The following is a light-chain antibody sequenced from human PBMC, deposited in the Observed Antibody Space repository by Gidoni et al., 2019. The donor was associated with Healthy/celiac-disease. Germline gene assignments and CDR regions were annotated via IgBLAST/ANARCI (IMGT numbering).Light chain of an antibody. CDR2: KAS. Sequence: DIPLTQSPSTLSASVGDRVTITCRASQSISSWLAWYQQKPGKAPKLLIYKASSLESGVPPRFSGSGSGTEFTLTISSLQPDDFATYYCQQYNSYQYTFGQGTKLEIK. CDR3: QQYNSYQYT. V-gene: IGKV1-5*03. J-gene: IGKJ2*01. CDR1: QSISSW.